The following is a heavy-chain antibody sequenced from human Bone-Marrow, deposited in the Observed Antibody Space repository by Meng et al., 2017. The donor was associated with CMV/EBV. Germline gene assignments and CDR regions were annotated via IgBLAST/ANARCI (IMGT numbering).Heavy chain of an antibody. CDR1: GDTFTSYY. V-gene: IGHV1-46*01. J-gene: IGHJ6*02. Sequence: ASVKVSCKASGDTFTSYYMHWGRQAPGQGLEWMGIINPSGGSTSYAQKFQGRVTMTRDTSTSTVYMELSSLRSEDTAVYYCARLMGTPLESRYYYYGMDVWGQGTTVTVSS. D-gene: IGHD3-3*01. CDR3: ARLMGTPLESRYYYYGMDV. CDR2: INPSGGST.